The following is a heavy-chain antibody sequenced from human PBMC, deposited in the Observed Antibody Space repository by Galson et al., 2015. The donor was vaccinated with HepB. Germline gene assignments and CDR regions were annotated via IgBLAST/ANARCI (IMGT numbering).Heavy chain of an antibody. Sequence: LRLSCAASGFIFSSDYMAWVRQAPEKGLEWVANINQDGSEKYYVDSVKGRFTISRDNAKNSLYLQMNNLRAEDAAIYYCARGVGDAWGQGTLVTVSS. V-gene: IGHV3-7*01. J-gene: IGHJ5*02. CDR2: INQDGSEK. CDR1: GFIFSSDY. CDR3: ARGVGDA.